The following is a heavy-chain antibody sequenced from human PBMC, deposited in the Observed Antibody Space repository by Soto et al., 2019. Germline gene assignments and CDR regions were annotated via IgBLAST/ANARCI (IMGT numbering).Heavy chain of an antibody. V-gene: IGHV4-38-2*01. D-gene: IGHD3-3*01. CDR3: ARLSNMARTYYDFWSGLRRNWFDP. Sequence: SETLSLTCAVSGYSISSGYYWGWIRQPPGKGPEWIGSIYHSGSTYYNPSLKSRVTISVDTSKNQFSLKLSSVTAADTAVYYCARLSNMARTYYDFWSGLRRNWFDPWGQGTLVTVSS. J-gene: IGHJ5*02. CDR2: IYHSGST. CDR1: GYSISSGYY.